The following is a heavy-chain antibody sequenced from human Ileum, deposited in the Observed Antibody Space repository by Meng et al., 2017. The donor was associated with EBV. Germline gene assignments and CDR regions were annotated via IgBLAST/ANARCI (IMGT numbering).Heavy chain of an antibody. CDR1: GGSISSGDYY. J-gene: IGHJ4*02. D-gene: IGHD2-21*01. CDR2: IYNSGST. Sequence: QGPLQESGPRLVKPSHTLSLTCTVPGGSISSGDYYWSWIRQPPGKGLEWIGYIYNSGSTYYNPSLKSRVTISVDTSKNQFSLKLRFVTAADTAVYYCAREGRSHQVGVSVYWGQGNLVTVSS. CDR3: AREGRSHQVGVSVY. V-gene: IGHV4-30-4*01.